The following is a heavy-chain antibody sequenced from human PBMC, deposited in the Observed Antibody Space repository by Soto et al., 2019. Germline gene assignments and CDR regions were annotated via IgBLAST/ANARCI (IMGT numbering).Heavy chain of an antibody. CDR3: ARDSIAVADHYYYYGMDV. J-gene: IGHJ6*02. CDR2: IYYSGST. V-gene: IGHV4-39*02. D-gene: IGHD6-19*01. Sequence: PSETLSLTCTVSGGSISSSSYYWGWIRQPPGTGLEWIGSIYYSGSTYYNPSLKSRVTISVDTSKNQFSLKLSSVTAADTAVYYCARDSIAVADHYYYYGMDVWGQGTTVTVSS. CDR1: GGSISSSSYY.